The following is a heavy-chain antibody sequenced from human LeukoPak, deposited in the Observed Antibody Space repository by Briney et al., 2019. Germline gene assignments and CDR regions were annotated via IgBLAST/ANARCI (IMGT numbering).Heavy chain of an antibody. CDR1: GFTVSRNY. CDR2: IYSGGST. CDR3: ARWGDYDDSRGYYDAFDI. Sequence: GGSLRLSCAASGFTVSRNYMSWVRQAPGKGLEWVSVIYSGGSTYYADSVKGRFTISRDNSKNTLYLQMNSLRAEDTAVYYCARWGDYDDSRGYYDAFDIWGQGTMVTVSS. J-gene: IGHJ3*02. V-gene: IGHV3-66*02. D-gene: IGHD3-22*01.